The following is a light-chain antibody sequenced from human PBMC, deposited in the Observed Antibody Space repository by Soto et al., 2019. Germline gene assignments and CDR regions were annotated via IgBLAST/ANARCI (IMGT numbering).Light chain of an antibody. CDR2: RAS. CDR1: QTISTF. Sequence: DIQMTHSPSTLSGSVGDRVTITCRASQTISTFLNWYQQKPGTAPRLLIYRASSVQSGVPPRFSGSGSGRDFTLTISSLRPEDIATYFCQHSYSSPPWTFGQGTKVDI. V-gene: IGKV1-39*01. CDR3: QHSYSSPPWT. J-gene: IGKJ1*01.